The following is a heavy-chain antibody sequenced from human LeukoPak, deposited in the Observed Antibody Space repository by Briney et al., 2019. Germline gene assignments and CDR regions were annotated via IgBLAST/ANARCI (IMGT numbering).Heavy chain of an antibody. CDR3: AKSGGYGLIDY. D-gene: IGHD6-25*01. J-gene: IGHJ4*01. V-gene: IGHV4-39*01. CDR1: GGSISSSAYH. CDR2: IHSSGST. Sequence: SETLSLTCTVSGGSISSSAYHWGWIRQPPGKGLEWVGSIHSSGSTYYNLSLKSRVTISVDTSKNQFSLKLSSVTAADTAVYYCAKSGGYGLIDYWGQGTLVTVSS.